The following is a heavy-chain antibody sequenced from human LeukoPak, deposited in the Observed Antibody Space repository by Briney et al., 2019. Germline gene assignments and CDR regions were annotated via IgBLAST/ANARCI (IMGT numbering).Heavy chain of an antibody. J-gene: IGHJ3*02. Sequence: GESLKISCKGSGYSFTNYWIGWVRQMPGKGLEWMGIIYPGDSDTRYSPSFQGQVTISADKSISTAYLQWSSLKASDTAMYYCARHWSRLSAAFDIWGQGTMVTVSS. CDR1: GYSFTNYW. CDR3: ARHWSRLSAAFDI. CDR2: IYPGDSDT. V-gene: IGHV5-51*01.